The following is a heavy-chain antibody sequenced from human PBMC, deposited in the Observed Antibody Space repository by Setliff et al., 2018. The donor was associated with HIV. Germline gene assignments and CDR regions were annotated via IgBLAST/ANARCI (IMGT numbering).Heavy chain of an antibody. V-gene: IGHV3-30*19. CDR1: GFTFSSYG. CDR3: ARAGYCSGGNCQTHYFDS. J-gene: IGHJ4*02. D-gene: IGHD2-15*01. Sequence: GGSLRLSCAASGFTFSSYGMHWVRQAPGKGLEWVALISHDGSYKHNADSVKGRFTISGDNSKNTLYLQMNSLRVEDTAVYYCARAGYCSGGNCQTHYFDSWGQGTLVTVSS. CDR2: ISHDGSYK.